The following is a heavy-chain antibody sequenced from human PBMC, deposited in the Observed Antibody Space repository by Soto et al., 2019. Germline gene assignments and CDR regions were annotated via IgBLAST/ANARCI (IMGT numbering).Heavy chain of an antibody. CDR3: ERKIYCMDV. Sequence: SETLSLTCAVSGGSMHIRDWWSWVRQPPGKVLEWIGEIHHSGSTNYNPSLQSRVTISLDKSKNQFSLRLRYVTAADTDVYYCERKIYCMDVWGQGTTVTVSS. V-gene: IGHV4-4*02. CDR2: IHHSGST. J-gene: IGHJ6*02. CDR1: GGSMHIRDW.